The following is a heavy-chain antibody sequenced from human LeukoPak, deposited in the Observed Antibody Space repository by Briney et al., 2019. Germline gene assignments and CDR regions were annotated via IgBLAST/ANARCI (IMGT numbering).Heavy chain of an antibody. Sequence: ASVKVSCKASGYTFINYYLHWVRQAPGQGLEWMGIINPSSGGTSYAQKFQGRVTMTRATSTSTVYMELSSLRAEDTAVYYCARLVRCSSTSCRPVGFDYWGQGTLVTVSS. D-gene: IGHD2-2*01. V-gene: IGHV1-46*01. J-gene: IGHJ4*02. CDR2: INPSSGGT. CDR3: ARLVRCSSTSCRPVGFDY. CDR1: GYTFINYY.